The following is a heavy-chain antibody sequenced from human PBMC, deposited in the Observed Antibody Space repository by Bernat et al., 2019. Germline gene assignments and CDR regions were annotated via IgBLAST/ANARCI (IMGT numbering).Heavy chain of an antibody. D-gene: IGHD2-15*01. CDR2: IWYDGSNK. CDR1: GFTFSSYG. CDR3: ARDGPRYCSGGSCYPYY. Sequence: QVQLVESGGGVVQPGRSLRLSCAASGFTFSSYGMHWVRQAPGKGLEWVAVIWYDGSNKYYADSVKGRFTISRENSKNTLYLQMNSLRAEDTAVYYCARDGPRYCSGGSCYPYYWGQGTLVTVSS. V-gene: IGHV3-33*01. J-gene: IGHJ4*02.